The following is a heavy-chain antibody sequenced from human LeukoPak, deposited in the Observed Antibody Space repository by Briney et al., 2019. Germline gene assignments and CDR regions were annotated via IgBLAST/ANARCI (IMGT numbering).Heavy chain of an antibody. CDR2: ISSSSSYK. CDR1: GFTFSSYT. Sequence: PGGSLRLSCAASGFTFSSYTMNWVCQAPGRGLEWVSSISSSSSYKYYADSLKGRFTISRDNAKNSLYLQMNSLRAEDTAVYYCARETTTIFGVVPYYFDYWGQGTLVTVSS. D-gene: IGHD3-3*01. J-gene: IGHJ4*02. V-gene: IGHV3-21*01. CDR3: ARETTTIFGVVPYYFDY.